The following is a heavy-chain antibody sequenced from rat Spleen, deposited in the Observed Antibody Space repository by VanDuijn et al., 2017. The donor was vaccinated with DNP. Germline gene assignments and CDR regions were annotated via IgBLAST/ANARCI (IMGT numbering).Heavy chain of an antibody. V-gene: IGHV5-20*01. CDR2: ISYDGGNT. Sequence: EVQLVESGGALVLPGRSLKLSCAASGFTFSDYYMAWVRQAPTKGLEWVASISYDGGNTYYRDSVKGRFTISRDDAKRSLYLQMDSLRSEDTATYYCTTGDWEDYFDYWGQGVMVTVSS. D-gene: IGHD5-1*01. CDR1: GFTFSDYY. CDR3: TTGDWEDYFDY. J-gene: IGHJ2*01.